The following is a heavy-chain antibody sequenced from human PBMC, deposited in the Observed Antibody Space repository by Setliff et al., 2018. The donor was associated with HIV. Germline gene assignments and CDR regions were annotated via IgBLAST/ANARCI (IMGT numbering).Heavy chain of an antibody. Sequence: AGSLRLSCAASGFTFSRYGMHWVRQAPGKGLEWVAFISYDGSKKYDADFVKGRFTISRDNSKNTLYLQMNSLRHEDTAVYYCARDCRVGWVFTYGMDVWSQGTLVTVSS. CDR1: GFTFSRYG. J-gene: IGHJ6*02. V-gene: IGHV3-30*04. CDR2: ISYDGSKK. D-gene: IGHD6-13*01. CDR3: ARDCRVGWVFTYGMDV.